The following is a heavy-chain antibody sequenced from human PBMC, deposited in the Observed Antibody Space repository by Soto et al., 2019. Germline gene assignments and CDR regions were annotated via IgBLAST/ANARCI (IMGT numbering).Heavy chain of an antibody. Sequence: GGSLRLSCAASGFTFSSYGMHWVRQAPGKGLEWVAVMWYDGSNKYYADSVKGRFTISRDNSKNTLYLQMNSVRAEDTAVYYCARPLVSAALYYFDYWGQGTLVTVSS. CDR2: MWYDGSNK. V-gene: IGHV3-33*01. CDR3: ARPLVSAALYYFDY. CDR1: GFTFSSYG. J-gene: IGHJ4*02. D-gene: IGHD6-25*01.